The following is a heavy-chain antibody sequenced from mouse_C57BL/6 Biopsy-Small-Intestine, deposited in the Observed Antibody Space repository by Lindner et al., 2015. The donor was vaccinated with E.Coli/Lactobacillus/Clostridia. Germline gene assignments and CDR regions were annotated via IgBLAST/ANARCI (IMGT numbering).Heavy chain of an antibody. CDR1: GFNFKDYY. CDR3: ARDGDDYYFFDY. V-gene: IGHV14-2*01. Sequence: VQLQESGAELVKPGASVKLSCTASGFNFKDYYLHWVKLRTDQGLEWIGKIDPEDDETEYAPKFQGKATITADTSSNTAYLQLNSLTSEDTAVYYCARDGDDYYFFDYWGQGTTLTVSS. D-gene: IGHD2-4*01. CDR2: IDPEDDET. J-gene: IGHJ2*01.